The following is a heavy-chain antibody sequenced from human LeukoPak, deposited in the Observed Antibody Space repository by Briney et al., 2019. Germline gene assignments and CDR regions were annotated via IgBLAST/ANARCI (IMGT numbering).Heavy chain of an antibody. CDR1: GGSISSYY. CDR3: ARARAAGFDP. Sequence: PSETLSLTCTVSGGSISSYYWSWIRQPPGKGLEWIGYIYYSGSTNYNPSLKSRVTISVETSKNQFSLKLSSVTAADTAVYYCARARAAGFDPWGQGTLVTVSS. CDR2: IYYSGST. V-gene: IGHV4-59*01. D-gene: IGHD2-15*01. J-gene: IGHJ5*02.